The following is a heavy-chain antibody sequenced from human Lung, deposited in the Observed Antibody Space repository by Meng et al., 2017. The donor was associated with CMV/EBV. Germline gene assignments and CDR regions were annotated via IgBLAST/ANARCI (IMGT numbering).Heavy chain of an antibody. CDR3: ARAQDTTSADYYNYGIDV. J-gene: IGHJ6*02. CDR2: INPNSGGT. Sequence: SVXVSXXASGYFFTGHFVHWVRQAPGQGLEWMGWINPNSGGTKYTQKFQGRVTMTRDTSISTVYMELSGLRSDDTAMYYCARAQDTTSADYYNYGIDVWGQETTVTVSS. D-gene: IGHD1-14*01. CDR1: GYFFTGHF. V-gene: IGHV1-2*02.